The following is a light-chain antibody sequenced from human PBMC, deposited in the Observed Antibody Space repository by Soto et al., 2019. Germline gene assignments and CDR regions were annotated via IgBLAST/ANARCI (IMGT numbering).Light chain of an antibody. CDR1: QSVSSSY. V-gene: IGKV3-20*01. Sequence: DILLTQSPGTLSLSPGDRATLSCRASQSVSSSYFAWYQQKPGQATRLLIYAASSKPTGLPDRFSGSGSGTDFTLTISRLETEDFAAYYCQQYYSYPPTFGQGTKLEIK. J-gene: IGKJ1*01. CDR2: AAS. CDR3: QQYYSYPPT.